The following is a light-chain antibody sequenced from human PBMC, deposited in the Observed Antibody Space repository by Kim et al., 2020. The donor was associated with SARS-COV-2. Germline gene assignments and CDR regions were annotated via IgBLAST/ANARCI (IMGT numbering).Light chain of an antibody. CDR2: DAS. CDR1: QSISSW. V-gene: IGKV1-5*01. J-gene: IGKJ1*01. CDR3: QQYNRYALCT. Sequence: DIQMTQSPSTLSASVGDRVTITCRASQSISSWLAWYQQKPGKAPKLLIYDASSLESGVPSRFSGSGSGTEFTLTISSLQPDDFATYYCQQYNRYALCTFGQGTKVDIK.